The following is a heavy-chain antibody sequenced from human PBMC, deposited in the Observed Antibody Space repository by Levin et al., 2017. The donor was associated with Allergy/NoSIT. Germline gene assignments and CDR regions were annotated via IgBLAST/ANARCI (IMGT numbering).Heavy chain of an antibody. D-gene: IGHD5-12*01. CDR2: ISGSGGST. J-gene: IGHJ4*02. V-gene: IGHV3-23*01. CDR1: GFTFSSYA. Sequence: GGSLRLSCAASGFTFSSYAMSWVRQAPGKGLEWVSAISGSGGSTYYADSVKGRFTISRDNSKNTLYLQMNSLRAEDTAVYYCAKGRSGSGADRYYFDYWGQGTLVTVSS. CDR3: AKGRSGSGADRYYFDY.